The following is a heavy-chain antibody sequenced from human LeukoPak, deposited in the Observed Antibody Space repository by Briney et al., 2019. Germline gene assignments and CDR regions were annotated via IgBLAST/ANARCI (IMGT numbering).Heavy chain of an antibody. CDR2: ISSSSSYI. Sequence: GGSLRLSCAASGFTFSSYSMNWVRQAPGKGLEWVSSISSSSSYIYYADSVKGRFTISRDNAKNSLYLQMNSLRAEDTAVYYCARDQDYVWGSYRSQGYWGQGTLVTVSS. V-gene: IGHV3-21*01. CDR1: GFTFSSYS. J-gene: IGHJ4*02. D-gene: IGHD3-16*02. CDR3: ARDQDYVWGSYRSQGY.